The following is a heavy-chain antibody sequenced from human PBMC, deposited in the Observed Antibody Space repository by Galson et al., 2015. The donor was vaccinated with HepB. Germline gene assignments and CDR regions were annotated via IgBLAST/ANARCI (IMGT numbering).Heavy chain of an antibody. V-gene: IGHV3-74*01. CDR2: VNTDGSST. CDR1: GFTFSHYW. D-gene: IGHD6-19*01. Sequence: SLRLSCAASGFTFSHYWMHWVRRVPGKGLVWVARVNTDGSSTTYADSVKGRLTISRDNVKNTLHLQMNSLRADDTAIYYCARSRVERAVAGTFDYWGQGTLVTVSS. J-gene: IGHJ4*02. CDR3: ARSRVERAVAGTFDY.